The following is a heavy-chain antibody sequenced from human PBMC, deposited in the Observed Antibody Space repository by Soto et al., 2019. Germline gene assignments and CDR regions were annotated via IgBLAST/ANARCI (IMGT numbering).Heavy chain of an antibody. CDR2: IYYIGST. J-gene: IGHJ4*02. Sequence: SETLSLTCTVSGGSISSGCYYWSWIRKHPWKGLEWIGSIYYIGSTYYNPSLKSRVNISVDTSKNQFSVKLSSVTAAGTAVYYCARARYYGSGSYRSALDYLGQETLITVCS. CDR1: GGSISSGCYY. CDR3: ARARYYGSGSYRSALDY. D-gene: IGHD3-10*01. V-gene: IGHV4-31*03.